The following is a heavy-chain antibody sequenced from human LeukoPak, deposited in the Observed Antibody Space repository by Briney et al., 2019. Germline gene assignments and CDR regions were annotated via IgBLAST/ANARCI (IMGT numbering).Heavy chain of an antibody. D-gene: IGHD1/OR15-1a*01. CDR2: IDWDSGRT. CDR1: GFTFDNHA. V-gene: IGHV3-43D*04. CDR3: ARGEQRTGWLIDF. Sequence: PGGSLRLSCAASGFTFDNHAMHWVRQAPGKGPEWVSLIDWDSGRTYYTDSVKGRFTISRDNSKNSLFLQMNSLRAEDTALYYCARGEQRTGWLIDFWGQGTLVTVST. J-gene: IGHJ4*02.